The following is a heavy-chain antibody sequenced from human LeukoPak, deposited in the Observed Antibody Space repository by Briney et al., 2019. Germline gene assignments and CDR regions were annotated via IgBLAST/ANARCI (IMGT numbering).Heavy chain of an antibody. V-gene: IGHV1-69*05. Sequence: SVKVSCKASGGTFSSYAISWVRQAPGRGLEWMGRITPIFGTANYAQKFQGRVTITTDESTSTAYMELSSLRSEDTAVYYCARDLTYYDFWSGSDYWGQGTLVTVSS. J-gene: IGHJ4*02. D-gene: IGHD3-3*01. CDR2: ITPIFGTA. CDR1: GGTFSSYA. CDR3: ARDLTYYDFWSGSDY.